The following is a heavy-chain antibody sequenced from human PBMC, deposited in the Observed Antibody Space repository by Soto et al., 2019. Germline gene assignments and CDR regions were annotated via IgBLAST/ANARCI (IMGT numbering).Heavy chain of an antibody. V-gene: IGHV4-34*01. CDR2: INHSGST. CDR1: GGSFSGYY. Sequence: SGTLSLTCAVYGGSFSGYYWSWIRQPPGKGLEWIGEINHSGSTNYNPSLKSRVTISVDTSKNQFSLKLSSVTAADTAVYYCARENYSRNYYYYYYMDVWGKGTTVTVSS. J-gene: IGHJ6*03. CDR3: ARENYSRNYYYYYYMDV. D-gene: IGHD4-4*01.